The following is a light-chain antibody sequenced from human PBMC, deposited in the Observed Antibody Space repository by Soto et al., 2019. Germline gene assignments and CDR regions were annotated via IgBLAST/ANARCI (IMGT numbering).Light chain of an antibody. CDR3: QQSYSAPFT. CDR1: QSISNY. Sequence: DIQMTQSPSSLSASVGDRVTITCRASQSISNYLNWYQQRPGRAPKLLIYAASSLQSGVPSRFSGSGSGTDFTLTISSLQSEDFATYYCQQSYSAPFTFGPGTKVDIK. V-gene: IGKV1-39*01. CDR2: AAS. J-gene: IGKJ3*01.